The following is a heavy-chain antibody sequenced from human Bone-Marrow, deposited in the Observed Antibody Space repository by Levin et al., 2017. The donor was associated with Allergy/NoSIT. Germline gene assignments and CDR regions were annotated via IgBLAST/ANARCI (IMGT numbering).Heavy chain of an antibody. Sequence: GGSLRLSCAASGFTFSGCWMHWVRQAPGKGLVWVSRIRPDGSGSNYADSVEGRFTISRDNAKNTLYLQMNSLRADDTAVYYCARVTRAESGIDYWGQGTLVTVSS. V-gene: IGHV3-74*01. J-gene: IGHJ4*02. D-gene: IGHD6-13*01. CDR3: ARVTRAESGIDY. CDR2: IRPDGSGS. CDR1: GFTFSGCW.